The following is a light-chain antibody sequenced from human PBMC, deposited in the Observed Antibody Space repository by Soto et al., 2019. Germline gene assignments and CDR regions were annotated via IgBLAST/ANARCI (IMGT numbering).Light chain of an antibody. CDR2: GAS. V-gene: IGKV3-15*01. CDR3: QQYYDYPPLI. CDR1: RNINRK. Sequence: EIVMTQSPSTLSVSPGERATLSCRASRNINRKLAWYQQKPGQAPRLLLSGASSRATGIPARFSGSGSGTEFTLTISSLQSEDFAVYYCQQYYDYPPLIFGGGTKVDIK. J-gene: IGKJ4*01.